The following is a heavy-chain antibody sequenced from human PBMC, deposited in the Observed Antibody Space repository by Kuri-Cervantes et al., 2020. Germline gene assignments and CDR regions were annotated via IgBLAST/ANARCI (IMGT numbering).Heavy chain of an antibody. CDR1: GGSFSGYY. CDR3: ASSSYGDYVVPSVRVGPGFDY. CDR2: INHSGST. D-gene: IGHD4-17*01. Sequence: SQTLSLTCAVYGGSFSGYYWSGIRQPPGKGLERMGEINHSGSTNYNPSLKSRVTISVDTSKNQFSLKLSSVTAADTAVYYCASSSYGDYVVPSVRVGPGFDYWGQGTLVTVSS. V-gene: IGHV4-34*01. J-gene: IGHJ4*02.